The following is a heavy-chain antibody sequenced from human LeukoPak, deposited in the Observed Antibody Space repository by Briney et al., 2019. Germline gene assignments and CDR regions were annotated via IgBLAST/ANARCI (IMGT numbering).Heavy chain of an antibody. CDR1: GFTFSSYS. V-gene: IGHV3-21*01. Sequence: GGSLRLSCAASGFTFSSYSMNWVRQAPGKGLEWVSSISGSSSYIYYADSVKGRFTISRDNANNSLYLQLNSLRADDTAVYYCARDGGDYYGSGTCGYWGQGTLVTVSS. CDR3: ARDGGDYYGSGTCGY. D-gene: IGHD3-10*01. CDR2: ISGSSSYI. J-gene: IGHJ4*02.